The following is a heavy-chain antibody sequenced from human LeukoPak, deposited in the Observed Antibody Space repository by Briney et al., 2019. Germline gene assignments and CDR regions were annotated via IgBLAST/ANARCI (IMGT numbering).Heavy chain of an antibody. CDR3: ARDRSVYYGSGSYYRFDY. J-gene: IGHJ4*02. CDR1: GGTFSSYA. D-gene: IGHD3-10*01. CDR2: IIPIFGTA. V-gene: IGHV1-69*13. Sequence: SVKVSCKASGGTFSSYATSWVRQAPGQGLEWMGGIIPIFGTANYAQKFQGRVTITADESTSTAYMELSSLRPEDTAVYYCARDRSVYYGSGSYYRFDYWGQGTLVTVSS.